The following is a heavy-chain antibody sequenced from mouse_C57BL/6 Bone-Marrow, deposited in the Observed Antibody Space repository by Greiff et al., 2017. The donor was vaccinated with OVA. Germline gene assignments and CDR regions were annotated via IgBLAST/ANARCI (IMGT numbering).Heavy chain of an antibody. CDR2: IYPGSGST. D-gene: IGHD1-1*01. Sequence: QVQLQQPGAELVKPGASVKMSCKASGYTFTSYWITCVKQRPGQGLEWIGDIYPGSGSTNYNEKFKSKATLTVDTSSSTAYMQLSSLTSEDSAVYYCAREGTTVVPYFDVWGTGTTVTVSS. CDR3: AREGTTVVPYFDV. V-gene: IGHV1-55*01. CDR1: GYTFTSYW. J-gene: IGHJ1*03.